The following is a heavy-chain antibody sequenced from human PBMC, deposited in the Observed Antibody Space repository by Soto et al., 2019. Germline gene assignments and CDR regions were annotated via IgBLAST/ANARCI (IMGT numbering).Heavy chain of an antibody. CDR2: INPSGGST. V-gene: IGHV1-46*04. J-gene: IGHJ6*02. CDR1: GYNFTNYY. CDR3: ARIFSAREV. Sequence: QVQLVQSGAEMKKPGASVKISCKASGYNFTNYYIHCVRQAPGQGLEWVGIINPSGGSTNYAQSLQGRVIMTRDTSTSTVYIDLRSLRSEDKAVYYCARIFSAREVRGQGTTVTVS.